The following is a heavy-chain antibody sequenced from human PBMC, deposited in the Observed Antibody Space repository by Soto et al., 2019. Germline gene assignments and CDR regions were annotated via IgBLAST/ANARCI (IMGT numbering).Heavy chain of an antibody. J-gene: IGHJ6*02. CDR1: GFTFSSYS. V-gene: IGHV3-21*01. D-gene: IGHD2-8*01. CDR2: ISSSSSYI. Sequence: EVQLVESGGGLVKPGGSLRLSCAASGFTFSSYSVNWVRQAPGKGLEWVSSISSSSSYIYYADSVKGRFTISRDNAKNSLSLQMNSLRAEDTAVYYCAREKGYCTNGVCYTDYYYYGMDVWGQGTTVTVSS. CDR3: AREKGYCTNGVCYTDYYYYGMDV.